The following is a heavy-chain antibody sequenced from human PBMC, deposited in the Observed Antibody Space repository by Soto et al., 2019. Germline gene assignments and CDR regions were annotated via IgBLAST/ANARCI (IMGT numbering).Heavy chain of an antibody. D-gene: IGHD6-6*01. J-gene: IGHJ4*02. Sequence: GGSLRLSCTASGFTFSDHGMHWVRQAPGKGLEWVSSISGSVGSTFYADSVKGRFTISRDNSMNTLYLQMNSLRAEDTAVYYCAKDRTIASRNFDSWGQGALVTVS. CDR3: AKDRTIASRNFDS. CDR1: GFTFSDHG. V-gene: IGHV3-23*01. CDR2: ISGSVGST.